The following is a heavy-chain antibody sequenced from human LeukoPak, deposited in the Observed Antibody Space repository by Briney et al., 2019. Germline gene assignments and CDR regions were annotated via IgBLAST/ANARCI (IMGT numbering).Heavy chain of an antibody. V-gene: IGHV3-73*01. J-gene: IGHJ1*01. D-gene: IGHD2-15*01. CDR1: GFTFSGSA. CDR2: IRSKANSYAT. Sequence: AGGSLRLSCAASGFTFSGSAMHWVRQASGKGLEWVGRIRSKANSYATAYAASVKGRFTISRDDSKNTAYLQMNSLKTEDTAMYYCTSTLGYCSGGSCYPQHWGQGTLVTVSS. CDR3: TSTLGYCSGGSCYPQH.